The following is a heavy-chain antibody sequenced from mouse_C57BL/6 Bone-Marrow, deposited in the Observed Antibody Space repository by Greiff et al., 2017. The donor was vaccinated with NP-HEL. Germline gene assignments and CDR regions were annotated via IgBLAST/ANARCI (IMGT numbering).Heavy chain of an antibody. J-gene: IGHJ3*01. V-gene: IGHV5-9-1*02. Sequence: EVQRVESGEGLVKPGGSLKLSCAASGFTFSSYAMSWVRQTPEKRLEWVAYISSGGDYIYYADTVKGRFTISRDNARNTLYLQMSSLKSEDTAMYYCTVSRGSTMVTTRFAYWGQGTLVTVSA. CDR3: TVSRGSTMVTTRFAY. CDR1: GFTFSSYA. CDR2: ISSGGDYI. D-gene: IGHD2-2*01.